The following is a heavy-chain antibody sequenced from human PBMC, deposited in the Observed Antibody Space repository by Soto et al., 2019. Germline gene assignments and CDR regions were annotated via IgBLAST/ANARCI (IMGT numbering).Heavy chain of an antibody. D-gene: IGHD2-15*01. CDR2: IYYSGST. CDR3: ARHGRPGTGGVYCIGGRRSKIVF. Sequence: SETLSLTCTVSGGSISSSSYYWGWIRQPPGKGLEWIGSIYYSGSTYYNPSLKSRVTISVDTSKNQFSLKLSSVTAADTAVYYCARHGRPGTGGVYCIGGRRSKIVFRGQGTRVTVFS. V-gene: IGHV4-39*01. CDR1: GGSISSSSYY. J-gene: IGHJ4*02.